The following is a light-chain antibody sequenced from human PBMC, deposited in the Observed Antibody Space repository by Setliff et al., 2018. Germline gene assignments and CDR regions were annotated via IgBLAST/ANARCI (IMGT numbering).Light chain of an antibody. Sequence: QSVLTRPASVSGSPGQSITISCTGTSSDIGGYNYVSWYQQHPGKAPKFMIYEVSNRPSGVSNRFSGSKSGNTASLTISGLQAEDEADYYCSSYTSSGTDVFGSGTKVTVL. V-gene: IGLV2-14*01. J-gene: IGLJ1*01. CDR3: SSYTSSGTDV. CDR2: EVS. CDR1: SSDIGGYNY.